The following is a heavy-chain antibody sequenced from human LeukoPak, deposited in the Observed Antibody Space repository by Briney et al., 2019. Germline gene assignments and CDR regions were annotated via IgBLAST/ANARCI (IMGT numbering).Heavy chain of an antibody. D-gene: IGHD3-22*01. J-gene: IGHJ4*02. CDR3: ATLLRDNFDY. CDR2: IYYSGST. Sequence: SQTLSLTCTVSGGSISSGDYYWSWIRQPPGEGLEWIGYIYYSGSTYYNPSLKSRVTISVDRSKNQFSLKLSSVTAVDTAVYYCATLLRDNFDYWGQGTLVTVSS. V-gene: IGHV4-30-4*01. CDR1: GGSISSGDYY.